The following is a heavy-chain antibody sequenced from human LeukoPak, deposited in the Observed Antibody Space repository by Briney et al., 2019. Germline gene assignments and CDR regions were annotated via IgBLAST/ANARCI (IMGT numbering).Heavy chain of an antibody. Sequence: PGGSLRLSCAASGFTLSSYWMHWVRQAPGKGPEWIGEIDHSGSSNYNPSLKSRVTISVDKSKNHFSLKLNSVTAADTAMYYCARAFSTSPRQRPFDFWGQGTLVTVSS. J-gene: IGHJ4*02. V-gene: IGHV4-4*02. CDR1: GFTLSSYW. CDR2: IDHSGSS. D-gene: IGHD2-2*01. CDR3: ARAFSTSPRQRPFDF.